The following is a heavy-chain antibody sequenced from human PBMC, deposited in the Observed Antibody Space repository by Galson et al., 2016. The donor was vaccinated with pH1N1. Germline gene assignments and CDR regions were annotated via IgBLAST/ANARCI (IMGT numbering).Heavy chain of an antibody. CDR1: GYNFITYW. V-gene: IGHV5-51*01. D-gene: IGHD4-17*01. Sequence: QSGAEVKKPGESLKISCQGSGYNFITYWIAWVRQTPGKGLEWKGGIFPGDSEPRYSQSFQGHVTIPADKSTNTAYRQWTSLKASDTATYYCARHKRPSFYGDTLAYWGQGTLVTVSS. CDR2: IFPGDSEP. CDR3: ARHKRPSFYGDTLAY. J-gene: IGHJ4*02.